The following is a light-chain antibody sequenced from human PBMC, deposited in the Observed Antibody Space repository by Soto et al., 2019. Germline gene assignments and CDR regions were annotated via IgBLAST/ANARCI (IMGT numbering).Light chain of an antibody. J-gene: IGKJ5*01. Sequence: GERVTRSCRASQSVSSSYLAWYQQKPGQAPRLLIYDASVRATGTPARFSGGGSGTAFTLTISSLEPEDFALYYCQQRSTWPTFGQGTRLEIK. CDR1: QSVSSSY. V-gene: IGKV3D-20*02. CDR3: QQRSTWPT. CDR2: DAS.